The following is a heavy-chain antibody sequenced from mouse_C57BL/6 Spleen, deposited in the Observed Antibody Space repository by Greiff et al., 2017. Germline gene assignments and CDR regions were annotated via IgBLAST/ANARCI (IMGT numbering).Heavy chain of an antibody. CDR2: IDPETGGT. CDR3: TRGSSTMVTTYYAMDY. V-gene: IGHV1-15*01. D-gene: IGHD2-2*01. CDR1: GYTFTDYE. Sequence: QVQLQQSGAELVRPGASVTLSCKASGYTFTDYEMHWVKQTPVHGLEWIGAIDPETGGTAYNQKFKGKAILTADKSSSTAYMELRSLTSEDSAVYYWTRGSSTMVTTYYAMDYWGQGTSVTVSS. J-gene: IGHJ4*01.